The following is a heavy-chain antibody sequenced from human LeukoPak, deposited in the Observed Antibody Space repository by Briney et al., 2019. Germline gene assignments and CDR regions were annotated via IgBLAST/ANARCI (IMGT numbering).Heavy chain of an antibody. D-gene: IGHD4-11*01. CDR2: IYYSGST. V-gene: IGHV4-39*01. CDR1: GGSISSSSYY. CDR3: ARSPTVPTYLFDY. Sequence: SETLSLTCTVSGGSISSSSYYWGWIRQPPGKGLEWIGSIYYSGSTYYNPSLKSRVTISVDTSKNQFSLKLSSVTAADTAVYYCARSPTVPTYLFDYWGQGTLVTVSS. J-gene: IGHJ4*02.